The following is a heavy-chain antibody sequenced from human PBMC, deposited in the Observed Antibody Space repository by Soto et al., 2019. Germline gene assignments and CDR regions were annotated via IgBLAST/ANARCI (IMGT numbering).Heavy chain of an antibody. CDR3: AARPSCGYGGRGDY. J-gene: IGHJ4*02. D-gene: IGHD6-25*01. Sequence: QVQLQESGPGQVKPSQTLALTCTVSGGSISSGDFYWSWIRQPPGKGLEWIGYIYYSGSTYYNPSLKSRVTISVDTSKNQFSLKLSSVTAADTAVYYCAARPSCGYGGRGDYWGQGTLVTVSS. CDR2: IYYSGST. V-gene: IGHV4-30-4*01. CDR1: GGSISSGDFY.